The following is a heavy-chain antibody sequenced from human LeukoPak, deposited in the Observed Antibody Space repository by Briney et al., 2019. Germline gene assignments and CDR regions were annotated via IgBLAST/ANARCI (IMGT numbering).Heavy chain of an antibody. CDR2: SRNKANSFTT. CDR3: ARFSGRSVFNY. CDR1: GLTLGAYY. V-gene: IGHV3-72*01. D-gene: IGHD1-26*01. J-gene: IGHJ4*02. Sequence: GGSLRLSCAASGLTLGAYYIDWVRQAPGKGLEWLGRSRNKANSFTTEYAACVKGRFTISRDDSKNSLYLQMNSLKTEETAVYYCARFSGRSVFNYWGQGTLVAVSP.